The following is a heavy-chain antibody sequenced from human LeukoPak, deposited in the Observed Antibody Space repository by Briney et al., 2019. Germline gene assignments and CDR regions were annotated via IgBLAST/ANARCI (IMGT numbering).Heavy chain of an antibody. D-gene: IGHD3-16*02. Sequence: PGGSLSLSWAPSTSTLSSFAISWVRPPPGRRMEWVSSIIGSGGSTYYAESVKGRFTISRDNSKNTLYLQMNSLRAEDTAVYYCAKFDVWGSYRYTWGAFDIWGQGTMVTVSS. CDR2: IIGSGGST. J-gene: IGHJ3*02. V-gene: IGHV3-23*01. CDR1: TSTLSSFA. CDR3: AKFDVWGSYRYTWGAFDI.